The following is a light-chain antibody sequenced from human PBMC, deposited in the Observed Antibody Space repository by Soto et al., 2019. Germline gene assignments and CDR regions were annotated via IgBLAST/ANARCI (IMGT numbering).Light chain of an antibody. V-gene: IGKV1-39*01. CDR3: QRSYRKPFV. Sequence: DIQMTQSPSSLSASVGDTVTITCRASQSISIYLNWYQQKPGKAPSLLIYAASSLQNGVPSRFSGSGCATEFTLTISCLQGEDFPTYYCQRSYRKPFVFGGRNKAETK. J-gene: IGKJ4*01. CDR1: QSISIY. CDR2: AAS.